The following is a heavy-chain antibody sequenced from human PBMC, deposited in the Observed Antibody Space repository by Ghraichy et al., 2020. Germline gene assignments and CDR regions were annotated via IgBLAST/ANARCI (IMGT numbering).Heavy chain of an antibody. CDR3: CGGLYSYGSRTSYGMDV. V-gene: IGHV4-31*02. J-gene: IGHJ6*01. D-gene: IGHD5-18*01. CDR2: IYYSGST. Sequence: IGYIYYSGSTYYNPSLKSRVTISVDTSKNQFSLKLSSVTAADTAVYYCCGGLYSYGSRTSYGMDVW.